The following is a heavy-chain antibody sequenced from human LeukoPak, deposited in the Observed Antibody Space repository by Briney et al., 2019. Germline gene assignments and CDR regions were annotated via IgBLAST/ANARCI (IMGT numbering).Heavy chain of an antibody. J-gene: IGHJ6*03. CDR3: ARSMVRGVIRLYYYYMDV. CDR1: GGSISSSNW. D-gene: IGHD3-10*01. CDR2: IYHSGST. V-gene: IGHV4-4*02. Sequence: SETLSLTCTVSGGSISSSNWWSWVRQPPGKGLEWIGEIYHSGSTNYNPSLKSRVTISVDKSKNQFSLKLSSVTAADTAVYYCARSMVRGVIRLYYYYMDVWGKGTTVTVSS.